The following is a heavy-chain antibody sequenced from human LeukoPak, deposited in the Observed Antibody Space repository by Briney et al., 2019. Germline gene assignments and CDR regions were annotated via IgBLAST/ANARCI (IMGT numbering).Heavy chain of an antibody. V-gene: IGHV3-23*01. J-gene: IGHJ4*02. CDR3: AKDIKPDYDFWSGYSPDY. Sequence: PGGSLRLSCAASGFTFSSYSMSWVRQAPGKGLEWVSVISGSGGKTYYGDSVKGRFTISRDNSKNTVFLQMNSLRAEDTAVYYCAKDIKPDYDFWSGYSPDYWGQGTLVTVSS. CDR2: ISGSGGKT. D-gene: IGHD3-3*01. CDR1: GFTFSSYS.